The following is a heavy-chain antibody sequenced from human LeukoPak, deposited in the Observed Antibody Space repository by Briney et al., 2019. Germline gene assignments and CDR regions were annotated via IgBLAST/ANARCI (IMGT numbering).Heavy chain of an antibody. D-gene: IGHD4-17*01. V-gene: IGHV1-69*04. CDR3: ARGLMSTVRDV. J-gene: IGHJ6*02. CDR2: IIPTREIA. CDR1: GGTFSSYA. Sequence: ASVKVSCKASGGTFSSYAISWVRQAPGQGLEWMGRIIPTREIANYAQKFQGRVTMTRDTSTSTVYMELSSLRSDDMAVYYCARGLMSTVRDVWGQGTTVTVSS.